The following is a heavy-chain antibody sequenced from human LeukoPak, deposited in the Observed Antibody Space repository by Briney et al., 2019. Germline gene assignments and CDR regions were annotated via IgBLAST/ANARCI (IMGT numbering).Heavy chain of an antibody. CDR1: GLTVSSNY. V-gene: IGHV3-53*01. CDR2: IYSGGST. CDR3: ARVSGSSGYLYDY. J-gene: IGHJ4*02. D-gene: IGHD3-22*01. Sequence: GGSLRLSCAASGLTVSSNYMSWVRQAPGKGLEWVSVIYSGGSTYYADSVKGRFTISRDNSKNTLYLQMNSLRAEDTAVYYCARVSGSSGYLYDYWGQGTLVTVSS.